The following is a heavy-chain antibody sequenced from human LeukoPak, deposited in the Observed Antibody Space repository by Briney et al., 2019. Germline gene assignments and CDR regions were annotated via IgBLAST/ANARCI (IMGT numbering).Heavy chain of an antibody. J-gene: IGHJ4*02. Sequence: GGSLRLSCAASGFTFKICGMHWVRQAPGKGLEWVGVIWNDGSTTFYADSVRGRFTISRDNSKNTLYLQMNSLRAEDTAVYYCAAFRRDLAARSHFDYWGQGTLVTVSS. D-gene: IGHD5-24*01. CDR1: GFTFKICG. CDR3: AAFRRDLAARSHFDY. CDR2: IWNDGSTT. V-gene: IGHV3-33*01.